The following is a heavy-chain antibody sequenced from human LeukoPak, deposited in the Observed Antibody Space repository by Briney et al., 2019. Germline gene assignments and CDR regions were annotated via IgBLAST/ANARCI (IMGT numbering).Heavy chain of an antibody. D-gene: IGHD5-18*01. V-gene: IGHV3-48*01. CDR2: ISSSSSTI. Sequence: GGSLRLSCAASGFSFSTYTMNWVRQAPGKGLEWVSYISSSSSTIYYADSVKGRFTISRDNAKNSLYLQMNSLRTKDTAMYYCARVRGQLWTTNAFDIWGQGTMVTVSS. CDR1: GFSFSTYT. J-gene: IGHJ3*02. CDR3: ARVRGQLWTTNAFDI.